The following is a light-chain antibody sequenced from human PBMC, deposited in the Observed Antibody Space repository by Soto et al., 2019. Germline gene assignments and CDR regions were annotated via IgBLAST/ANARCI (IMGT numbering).Light chain of an antibody. CDR2: GAS. V-gene: IGKV3-20*01. CDR1: QSVSSSY. Sequence: EIVLTHSPGTLSLSPGERATLSCRASQSVSSSYLAWYQQKPGQAPRILIYGASSRATGIPDRLSGSGSGTDFTLTISRLEPEDFAVYYCQQYGSSQTFGQGTKVDIK. J-gene: IGKJ1*01. CDR3: QQYGSSQT.